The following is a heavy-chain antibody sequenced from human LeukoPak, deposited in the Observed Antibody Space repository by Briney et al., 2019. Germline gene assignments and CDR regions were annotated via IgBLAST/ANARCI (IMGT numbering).Heavy chain of an antibody. CDR3: ASLFLAPYDAFDI. V-gene: IGHV1-69*05. J-gene: IGHJ3*02. CDR1: GGTFSSYA. D-gene: IGHD2/OR15-2a*01. Sequence: ASVKVSCKASGGTFSSYAISWVRQAPGQGLEWMGRIIPIFGTANYAQKFQGRVAITTDESTSTAYMELSSLRSEDTAVYYCASLFLAPYDAFDIWGQGTMVTVSS. CDR2: IIPIFGTA.